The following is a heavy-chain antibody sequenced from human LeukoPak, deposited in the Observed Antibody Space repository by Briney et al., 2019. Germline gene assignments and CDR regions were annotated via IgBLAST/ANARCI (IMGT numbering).Heavy chain of an antibody. D-gene: IGHD3-9*01. CDR2: VSYDASKT. Sequence: HPGGSLRLSCAASGFTFSTYTMHWVRQAPGKGLEWVAVVSYDASKTYYAVFVKGRFTISRDNSKNTLYLQMNNLRTEDTAVYYCARGPVEALRLYDYTFDSWGQGTLVTVSS. J-gene: IGHJ4*02. V-gene: IGHV3-30-3*01. CDR1: GFTFSTYT. CDR3: ARGPVEALRLYDYTFDS.